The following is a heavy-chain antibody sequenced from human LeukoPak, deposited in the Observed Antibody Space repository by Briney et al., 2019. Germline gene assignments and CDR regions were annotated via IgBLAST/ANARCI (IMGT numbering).Heavy chain of an antibody. D-gene: IGHD6-19*01. J-gene: IGHJ4*02. CDR3: ARGPSGYSSGWYLFDY. CDR2: INHSGSA. Sequence: SETLSLTCAVYGGSFSGYYWSWIRQPPGKGLEWIGEINHSGSANYNLSLKSRVTISVDTSKNQFSLKLSSVTAADTAVYYCARGPSGYSSGWYLFDYWGQGTLVTVSS. V-gene: IGHV4-34*01. CDR1: GGSFSGYY.